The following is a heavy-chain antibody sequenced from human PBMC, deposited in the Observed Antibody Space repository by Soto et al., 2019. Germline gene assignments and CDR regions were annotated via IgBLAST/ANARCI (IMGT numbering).Heavy chain of an antibody. Sequence: QVQLVQSGAEVKKPGSSVKVSCRASGGTFSNYAISWVRQAPGQGLEWMGGIVPIFGTANYAQKFQGRITITADESTSTAYMELSSLRSDDTAVYYCASPTGKLDYWGQGTLVIVSS. CDR1: GGTFSNYA. CDR2: IVPIFGTA. J-gene: IGHJ4*02. V-gene: IGHV1-69*01. D-gene: IGHD2-8*02. CDR3: ASPTGKLDY.